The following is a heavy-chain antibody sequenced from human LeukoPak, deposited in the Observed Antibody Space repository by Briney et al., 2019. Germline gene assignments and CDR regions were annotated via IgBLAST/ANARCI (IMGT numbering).Heavy chain of an antibody. Sequence: SVKVSCKASVATFSSYAISWVRQAPGQGLEWMGGIIPIFGTANYAQKFQGRVTITADESTSTAYMELSSLRSEDTAVYYCARGPRKSTISSPYLDYWGQGTLVTVSS. J-gene: IGHJ4*02. D-gene: IGHD5/OR15-5a*01. CDR3: ARGPRKSTISSPYLDY. CDR1: VATFSSYA. V-gene: IGHV1-69*01. CDR2: IIPIFGTA.